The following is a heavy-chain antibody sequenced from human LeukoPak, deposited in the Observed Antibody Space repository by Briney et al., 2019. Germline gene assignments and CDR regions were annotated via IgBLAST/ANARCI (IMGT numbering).Heavy chain of an antibody. CDR3: ARGPPGGWFGELSYDY. D-gene: IGHD3-10*01. CDR1: GYTFTSYD. V-gene: IGHV1-8*01. Sequence: ASVKVSCKASGYTFTSYDINWVRQATGQGLEWMGWMNPNSGNTGYAQKFQGRVTMTRNNSISTAYMELSSLRSEDTAVYYCARGPPGGWFGELSYDYWGQGTLVTVSS. CDR2: MNPNSGNT. J-gene: IGHJ4*02.